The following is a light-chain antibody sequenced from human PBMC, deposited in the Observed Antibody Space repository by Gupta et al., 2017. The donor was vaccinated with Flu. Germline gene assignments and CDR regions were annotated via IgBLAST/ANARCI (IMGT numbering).Light chain of an antibody. Sequence: QYALTQPASVSGSPGQSIPISCTGTSSDVGGYNYVSWYQQHPGKAPKLMIYEVSNRPSGLSNRFSVSKSGNTASLTISGRQAEDEADCYCSSYTSSSTHWVFSGGTKLTVL. CDR2: EVS. V-gene: IGLV2-14*01. J-gene: IGLJ3*02. CDR1: SSDVGGYNY. CDR3: SSYTSSSTHWV.